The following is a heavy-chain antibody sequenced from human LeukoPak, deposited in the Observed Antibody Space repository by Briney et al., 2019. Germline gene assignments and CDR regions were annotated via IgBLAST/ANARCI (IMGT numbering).Heavy chain of an antibody. CDR3: AKYGTVVAGKGLPDW. D-gene: IGHD6-19*01. CDR2: ISNDGSNN. CDR1: RFTFSNYA. Sequence: GKSLRLSCAASRFTFSNYAMHWDRQAPGKGLEWVAVISNDGSNNYYADSVKGRFTISRDNSKSTLYLQMNSLRAEDTAVYYCAKYGTVVAGKGLPDWWGQGTLVTVSS. V-gene: IGHV3-30-3*02. J-gene: IGHJ4*02.